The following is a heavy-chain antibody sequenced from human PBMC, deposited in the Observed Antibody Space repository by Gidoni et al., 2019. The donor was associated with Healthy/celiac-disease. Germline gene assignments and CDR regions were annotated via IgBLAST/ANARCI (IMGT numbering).Heavy chain of an antibody. D-gene: IGHD1-1*01. CDR1: GFTFSNSW. V-gene: IGHV3-15*01. CDR2: IKSKTDGGTT. J-gene: IGHJ4*02. CDR3: TTDNPNWNHFDY. Sequence: DVQLVESGGGFVKPGGSLRLSCAASGFTFSNSWMSWVRQAPGKGLEWVSRIKSKTDGGTTDYAAPVKGRFTISRDDSKNTLYLQMNSLKTEDTAVYYCTTDNPNWNHFDYWGQGTLVTVSS.